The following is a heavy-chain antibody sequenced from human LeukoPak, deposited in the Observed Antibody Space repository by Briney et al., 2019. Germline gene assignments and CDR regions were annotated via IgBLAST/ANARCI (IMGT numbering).Heavy chain of an antibody. J-gene: IGHJ4*02. CDR1: GGSISSYY. CDR2: IYYSGST. D-gene: IGHD2-15*01. V-gene: IGHV4-59*08. Sequence: SETLSLTCTVSGGSISSYYWSWIRQPPGKGLEWIGYIYYSGSTNYNPSLKSRVTISVDTSKNQFSLKLSSVTAADTAVYYCASGAYCSGGSCYSMDYRGQGTLVTVSS. CDR3: ASGAYCSGGSCYSMDY.